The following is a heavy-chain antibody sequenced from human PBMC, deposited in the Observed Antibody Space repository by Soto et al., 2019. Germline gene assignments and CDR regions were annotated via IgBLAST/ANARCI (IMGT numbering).Heavy chain of an antibody. J-gene: IGHJ4*02. CDR3: ARVTVRGVKNLPYYFDY. Sequence: QVQLVQSGAEVKKPGASVKVSCKASGYTFTSYGISWVRQAPGQRLEWMGWISAYNGNTNYAQKLQGRVIMTRDTSTSTAYMELRSLRSDATAVYYCARVTVRGVKNLPYYFDYCGQGTLVTVSS. D-gene: IGHD3-10*01. CDR1: GYTFTSYG. V-gene: IGHV1-18*01. CDR2: ISAYNGNT.